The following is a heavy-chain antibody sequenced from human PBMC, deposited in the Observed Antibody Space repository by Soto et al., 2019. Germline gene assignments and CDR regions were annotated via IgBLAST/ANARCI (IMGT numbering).Heavy chain of an antibody. CDR2: ISGSGGST. CDR1: GFTFSSYA. J-gene: IGHJ4*02. V-gene: IGHV3-23*01. Sequence: PGGSLRLSCAASGFTFSSYAMSWVRQAPGKGLEGVSAISGSGGSTYYADSVKGRFTISRDNSKNTLYLQMNSLRAEDTAVYYCAKDPPLGYFDWLLPKGFDYWGQGTLVTVSS. D-gene: IGHD3-9*01. CDR3: AKDPPLGYFDWLLPKGFDY.